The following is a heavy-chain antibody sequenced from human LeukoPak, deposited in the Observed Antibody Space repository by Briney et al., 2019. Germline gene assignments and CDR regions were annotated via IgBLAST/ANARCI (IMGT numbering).Heavy chain of an antibody. Sequence: ASVKVSCKASGYTFTTYGISWVRQAPGQGLEWMGWISAYNGNTNYAQKLQGRVTMTTDTSTSTAYMELRSLRSDDTAVYYCARGIDYDFWSGYYWSRSYYFDYWGQGTLVTVSS. CDR3: ARGIDYDFWSGYYWSRSYYFDY. V-gene: IGHV1-18*01. J-gene: IGHJ4*02. CDR2: ISAYNGNT. CDR1: GYTFTTYG. D-gene: IGHD3-3*01.